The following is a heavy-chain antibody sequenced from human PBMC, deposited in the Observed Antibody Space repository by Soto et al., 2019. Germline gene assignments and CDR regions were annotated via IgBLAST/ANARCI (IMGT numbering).Heavy chain of an antibody. J-gene: IGHJ4*02. D-gene: IGHD6-25*01. Sequence: EVQLLESGGGLVQPGRSLRLSCAASGFTFSNYAMSWVRQAPGQGLDWVSAISGSGGTTYYADSVKGRFTISRDNSKNPLFLQMNSLRAEDAAVYYCAKFFVKTGSNSGWPWSFHYWRQGTLVTVSS. CDR2: ISGSGGTT. CDR3: AKFFVKTGSNSGWPWSFHY. V-gene: IGHV3-23*01. CDR1: GFTFSNYA.